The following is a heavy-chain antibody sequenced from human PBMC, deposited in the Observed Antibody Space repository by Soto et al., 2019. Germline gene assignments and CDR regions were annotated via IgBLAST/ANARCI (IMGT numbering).Heavy chain of an antibody. CDR2: IDPSDSYT. V-gene: IGHV5-10-1*01. CDR1: GYSFTSYW. CDR3: ARCSAGLYYYYYGMDV. J-gene: IGHJ6*02. Sequence: GESLKISCKGSGYSFTSYWISWVRQMPGKGLEWMGRIDPSDSYTNYSPSFQGHVTISADKSISTAYLQWSSLKASDTAMYYCARCSAGLYYYYYGMDVWGQGTTVTVSS. D-gene: IGHD2-15*01.